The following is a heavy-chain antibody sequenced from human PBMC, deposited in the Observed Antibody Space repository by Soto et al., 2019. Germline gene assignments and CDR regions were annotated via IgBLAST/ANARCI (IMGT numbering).Heavy chain of an antibody. CDR2: IHHNGDT. CDR3: ARTRQSCTNSRCHDVYFDF. CDR1: GDSMNTNNW. Sequence: NPSETLSLTCAVFGDSMNTNNWWSWVLQTPGKGLEWIGEIHHNGDTTYTPSLKSRVTMSLDKSKYHFSLSLTSVTAADTAVYYCARTRQSCTNSRCHDVYFDFWGRGTLVTVSS. D-gene: IGHD2-8*01. J-gene: IGHJ4*02. V-gene: IGHV4-4*02.